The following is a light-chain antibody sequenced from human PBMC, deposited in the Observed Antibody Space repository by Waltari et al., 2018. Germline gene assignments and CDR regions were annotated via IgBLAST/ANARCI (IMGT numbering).Light chain of an antibody. Sequence: EIVLTQSPATLSLSPGDTATLSCRASQDVATFLAWYQQKPGQAPRLLMYDPSTKATGVPARFSGSGSGTDFTLTIKSLEPEDFAVYYCQQRYDWPKTFGQGTKVEIK. J-gene: IGKJ1*01. V-gene: IGKV3-11*01. CDR1: QDVATF. CDR2: DPS. CDR3: QQRYDWPKT.